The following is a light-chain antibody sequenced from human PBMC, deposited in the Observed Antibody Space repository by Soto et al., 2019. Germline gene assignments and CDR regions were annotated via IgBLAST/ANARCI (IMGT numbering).Light chain of an antibody. J-gene: IGKJ4*01. CDR2: DAS. CDR3: QKRYNWVT. V-gene: IGKV3-11*01. CDR1: QSVGRS. Sequence: EIVLTQSPATLSLSPGDRVTLSCRASQSVGRSLAWYQQRPGQAPRLLIYDASNRATGIPARFSGSGSGTDFTLTISSLEPEDFAVYYCQKRYNWVTLGGGTKVDIK.